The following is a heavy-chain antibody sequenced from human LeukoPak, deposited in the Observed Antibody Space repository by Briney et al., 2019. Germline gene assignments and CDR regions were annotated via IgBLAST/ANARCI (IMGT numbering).Heavy chain of an antibody. CDR3: ARYSYGQNVDY. CDR2: IYYSGST. Sequence: SETLSLTCTVSGGSISSSSYYWGWIRQPPGKGLEWIGSIYYSGSTYYNPSLKSRVTISVDTSKNQFSLKLSSVTAADTAVYYCARYSYGQNVDYWGQGTLVTVSS. D-gene: IGHD5-18*01. V-gene: IGHV4-39*07. CDR1: GGSISSSSYY. J-gene: IGHJ4*02.